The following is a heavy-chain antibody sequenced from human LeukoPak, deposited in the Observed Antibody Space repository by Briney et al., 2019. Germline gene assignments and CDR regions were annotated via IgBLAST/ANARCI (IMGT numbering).Heavy chain of an antibody. V-gene: IGHV1-2*02. CDR2: IDPNNGDT. J-gene: IGHJ3*02. CDR3: AANVETGRGDFDI. CDR1: GYTFTHFY. Sequence: APVKASCKASGYTFTHFYIHWVRQAPGQRLEWLGWIDPNNGDTDYAQKFQGRVTMTRDTSMDTAYMQVTGLRYDDTAVYYCAANVETGRGDFDIWGRGTRVTVSS. D-gene: IGHD1-14*01.